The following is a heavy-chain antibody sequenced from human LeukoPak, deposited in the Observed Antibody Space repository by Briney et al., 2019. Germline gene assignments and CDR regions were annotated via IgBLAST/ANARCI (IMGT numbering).Heavy chain of an antibody. D-gene: IGHD2-15*01. CDR2: IRSSGSTI. CDR1: GFTFSSYE. V-gene: IGHV3-48*03. Sequence: GGSLRLSCAASGFTFSSYEMNWVRQAPGKGLEWVSYIRSSGSTIYYADSVKGRFTISRDNAKNSLYLQMNSLRAEDTAVYYCARMVAAFDIWGQGTKVTVSS. CDR3: ARMVAAFDI. J-gene: IGHJ3*02.